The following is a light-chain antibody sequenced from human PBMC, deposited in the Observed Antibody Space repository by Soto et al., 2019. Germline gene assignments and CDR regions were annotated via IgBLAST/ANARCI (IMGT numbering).Light chain of an antibody. CDR3: CSYASGNTHV. J-gene: IGLJ1*01. CDR2: EDT. CDR1: SSDVGSYNL. V-gene: IGLV2-23*01. Sequence: QSALTQPSSVSGSPGQSITISCTGTSSDVGSYNLVSWYQQHPGEAPKLMIYEDTKRPSGVSYRFSASKSGNTASLTISGLQAEYEADYYCCSYASGNTHVFGAGTKLTVL.